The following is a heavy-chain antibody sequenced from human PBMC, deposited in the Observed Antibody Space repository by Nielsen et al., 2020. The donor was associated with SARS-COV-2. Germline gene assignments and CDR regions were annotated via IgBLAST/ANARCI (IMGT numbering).Heavy chain of an antibody. CDR2: INPYSGGT. V-gene: IGHV1-2*06. Sequence: ASVKVSCKASGYTFTDYYIHWVRQAPGQGLEWMGRINPYSGGTNYAQKFQGTVTMTRDASISTVYMELTSDDTAVYYCASARGTIFGLVMSYGMDVWGQGTTVAVSS. CDR3: ASARGTIFGLVMSYGMDV. D-gene: IGHD3/OR15-3a*01. CDR1: GYTFTDYY. J-gene: IGHJ6*02.